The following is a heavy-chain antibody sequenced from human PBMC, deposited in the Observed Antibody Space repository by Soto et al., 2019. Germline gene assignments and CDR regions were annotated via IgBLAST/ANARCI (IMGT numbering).Heavy chain of an antibody. V-gene: IGHV3-74*01. CDR1: GFTFSSYW. D-gene: IGHD5-12*01. CDR3: ARSPDIVATIDEDGRYYMDV. J-gene: IGHJ6*03. CDR2: INSDGSST. Sequence: PGGSLRLSCAASGFTFSSYWMHWVRQAPGKGLVWVSRINSDGSSTSYADSVKGRFTISRDNAKNTLYLQMNSLRAEDTAVYYCARSPDIVATIDEDGRYYMDVWGKGTTVTVSS.